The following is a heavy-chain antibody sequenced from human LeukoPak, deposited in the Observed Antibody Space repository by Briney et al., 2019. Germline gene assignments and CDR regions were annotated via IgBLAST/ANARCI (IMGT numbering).Heavy chain of an antibody. CDR3: ARKPAVTKVWFDP. Sequence: SETLSLTCTVSGGSISSYYWSWIRQPAGKGLEWIGRIYSSGSTDYNPSLRSRVTMSVATSKHQFSLKLTSETAADPAVYYCARKPAVTKVWFDPWGQGTLVIVSS. CDR1: GGSISSYY. D-gene: IGHD4-11*01. J-gene: IGHJ5*02. CDR2: IYSSGST. V-gene: IGHV4-4*07.